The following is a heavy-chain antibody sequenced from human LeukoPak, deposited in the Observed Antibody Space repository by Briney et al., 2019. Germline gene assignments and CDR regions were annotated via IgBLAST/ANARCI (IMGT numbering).Heavy chain of an antibody. Sequence: ASVKVSCKASGYTFTSYDINWVRQASGQGLEWMGWMNPNSGNTDYAQKFQGRVTFTRDTSINTAYMELSSLRSDDTAVYYCARAPHRNLLLNYDYVFDYWGQGTLVTVSS. CDR2: MNPNSGNT. J-gene: IGHJ4*02. CDR3: ARAPHRNLLLNYDYVFDY. V-gene: IGHV1-8*03. CDR1: GYTFTSYD. D-gene: IGHD3-16*01.